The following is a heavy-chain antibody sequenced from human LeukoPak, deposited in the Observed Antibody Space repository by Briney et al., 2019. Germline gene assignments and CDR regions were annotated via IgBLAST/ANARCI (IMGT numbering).Heavy chain of an antibody. CDR2: ISSSSSTI. D-gene: IGHD3-16*02. Sequence: PGGSLRLSCAASGFTFSDYYMGWIRQAPGKGLEWVSYISSSSSTIYYADSVKGRFTISRDNAKNSLYLQMNSLRAEDTAVYYCARAGDITFGGVIVGYFDYWGQGTLATVSS. V-gene: IGHV3-11*04. CDR3: ARAGDITFGGVIVGYFDY. CDR1: GFTFSDYY. J-gene: IGHJ4*02.